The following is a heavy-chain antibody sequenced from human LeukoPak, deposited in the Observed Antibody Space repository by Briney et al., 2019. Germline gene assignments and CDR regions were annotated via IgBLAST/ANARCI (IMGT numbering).Heavy chain of an antibody. CDR3: AKLGFDSSGSHSLVDY. CDR1: GFTFSSYA. CDR2: ISGSGGST. Sequence: GGSLRLSCAASGFTFSSYAMSWVRQAPGKGLEWVSAISGSGGSTDYADSVKGRFTISRDNSKNTLYVQMNSLGAEDTALYYCAKLGFDSSGSHSLVDYWGQGTPVTVSS. V-gene: IGHV3-23*01. D-gene: IGHD3-22*01. J-gene: IGHJ4*02.